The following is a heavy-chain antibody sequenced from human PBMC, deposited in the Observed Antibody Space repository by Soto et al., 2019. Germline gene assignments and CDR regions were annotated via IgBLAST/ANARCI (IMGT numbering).Heavy chain of an antibody. J-gene: IGHJ4*02. CDR2: INHSGST. CDR3: ARGGPSARPRYRPFDY. CDR1: GGSFSGYY. V-gene: IGHV4-34*01. D-gene: IGHD5-18*01. Sequence: KSSETLSLTCAVYGGSFSGYYWSWIRQPPGKGLEWIGEINHSGSTNYNPSLKSRVTISVDTSKNQFSLKLSSVTAADTAVYYCARGGPSARPRYRPFDYWGQGTLVTVSS.